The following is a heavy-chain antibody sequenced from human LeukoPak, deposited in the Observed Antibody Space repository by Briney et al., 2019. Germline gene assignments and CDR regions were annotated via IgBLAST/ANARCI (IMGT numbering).Heavy chain of an antibody. D-gene: IGHD3-10*01. CDR2: RSNDII. CDR1: GFTLSTFS. CDR3: ARDLSWSFDY. J-gene: IGHJ4*02. V-gene: IGHV3-48*01. Sequence: GGSLRLSCAASGFTLSTFSMNWIRQAPGKGLEWISCRSNDIIRYADSVKGRFIISRDNAKNSLYLQMNSLRAEDTAVYYCARDLSWSFDYWGQGTLVTVSS.